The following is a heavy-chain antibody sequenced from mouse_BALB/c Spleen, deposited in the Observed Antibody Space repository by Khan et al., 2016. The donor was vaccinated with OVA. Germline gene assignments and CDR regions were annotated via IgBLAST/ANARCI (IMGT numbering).Heavy chain of an antibody. D-gene: IGHD2-3*01. CDR1: GYSITSDYA. J-gene: IGHJ4*01. CDR2: ISYSGST. Sequence: DVKLQESGPGLVKPSQSLSLTCTVTGYSITSDYAWNWIRQFPGNKLEWMGYISYSGSTNYNPALKSRISITRDTSKNQFFLQLNSVTTEDTATYYCARDGSRYNYAMDYWGQGTSVTGSS. V-gene: IGHV3-2*02. CDR3: ARDGSRYNYAMDY.